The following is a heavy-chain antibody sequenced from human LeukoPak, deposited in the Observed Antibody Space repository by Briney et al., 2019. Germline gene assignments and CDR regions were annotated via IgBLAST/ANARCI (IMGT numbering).Heavy chain of an antibody. V-gene: IGHV3-53*01. CDR2: FYSGGAT. D-gene: IGHD6-13*01. J-gene: IGHJ4*02. CDR3: TSSSHSSIRFDY. Sequence: GGSLRLSCAASGFSFSTYWMYWVRQAPGKGLVWVSVFYSGGATYYADSVKGRFTISRDNSKNTLYLQMNSLRAEDTAVYYCTSSSHSSIRFDYWGQGTLVTVSS. CDR1: GFSFSTYW.